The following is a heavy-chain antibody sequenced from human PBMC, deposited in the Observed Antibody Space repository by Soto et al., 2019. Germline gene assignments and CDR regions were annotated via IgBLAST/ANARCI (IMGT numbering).Heavy chain of an antibody. CDR2: IYWDDDK. CDR1: GFSLSTSGVG. D-gene: IGHD5-12*01. J-gene: IGHJ4*02. V-gene: IGHV2-5*02. Sequence: QITLKESGPTLVKPTQTLTLTCTFSGFSLSTSGVGVGWIRQPPGKALEWLALIYWDDDKRYSPSLKSRLTITKDTSKNQVVLTMTNMDPVDTATYYCARAQEMATIHHFDYWGQGTLVTVSS. CDR3: ARAQEMATIHHFDY.